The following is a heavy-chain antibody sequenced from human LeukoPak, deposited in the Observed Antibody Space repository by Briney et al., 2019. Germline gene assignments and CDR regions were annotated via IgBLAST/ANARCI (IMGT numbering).Heavy chain of an antibody. CDR1: GFTFSGSA. V-gene: IGHV3-73*01. J-gene: IGHJ4*02. D-gene: IGHD5-18*01. CDR3: MGYSYGYEFDY. Sequence: PGGSLRLSCAVSGFTFSGSAMHWVRQASGKGLEWVARIRSKANSYATAYAASVKGRFTISRDDSKNTAYLQMNSLKTEDTAVYYCMGYSYGYEFDYWGQGTLVTVSS. CDR2: IRSKANSYAT.